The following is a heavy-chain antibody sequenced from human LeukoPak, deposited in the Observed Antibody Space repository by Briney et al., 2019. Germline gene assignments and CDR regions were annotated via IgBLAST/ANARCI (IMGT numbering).Heavy chain of an antibody. D-gene: IGHD3-3*01. J-gene: IGHJ4*02. CDR1: GDSVSSNRAT. Sequence: QTLSLTCAISGDSVSSNRATWIWLTHSPSGGLEWLGKIYYRSKWSNDYAVSVTGRITINSDTSKSQFSLQLNSVTPEDTAMYYCARALGGVFDYWGQGTLVTVSS. V-gene: IGHV6-1*01. CDR2: IYYRSKWSN. CDR3: ARALGGVFDY.